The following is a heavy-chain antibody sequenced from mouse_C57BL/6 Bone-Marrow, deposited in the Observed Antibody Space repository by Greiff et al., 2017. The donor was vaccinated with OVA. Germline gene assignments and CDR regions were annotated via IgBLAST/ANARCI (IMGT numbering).Heavy chain of an antibody. J-gene: IGHJ3*01. CDR2: ISDGGSYT. D-gene: IGHD2-3*01. Sequence: EVKLVESGGGLVKPGGSLKLSCAASGFTFSSYAMSWVRQTPDKRLEWVATISDGGSYTYYPDNVKGRFTISRDNAKNNLYLQMSHLKSEDTAMYYCATDGYYFAYWGQGTLVTVSA. CDR3: ATDGYYFAY. CDR1: GFTFSSYA. V-gene: IGHV5-4*03.